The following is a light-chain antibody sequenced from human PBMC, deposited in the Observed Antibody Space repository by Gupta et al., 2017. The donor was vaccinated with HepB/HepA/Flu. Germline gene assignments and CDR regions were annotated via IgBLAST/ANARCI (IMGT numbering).Light chain of an antibody. J-gene: IGLJ2*01. Sequence: QSALTQPASVSGSPGQSITISCTGTGSDIGSYNYVSWYQQHPGKAPKLVIFDVSDRPSGVSNRFSGSKSGNTASLTISGLQAEDEANYFCSSYSSLNTLLFDGGTTLTVL. CDR1: GSDIGSYNY. CDR2: DVS. CDR3: SSYSSLNTLL. V-gene: IGLV2-14*03.